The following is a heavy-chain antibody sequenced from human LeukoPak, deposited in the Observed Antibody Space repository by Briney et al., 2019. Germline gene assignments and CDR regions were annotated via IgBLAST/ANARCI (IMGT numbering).Heavy chain of an antibody. D-gene: IGHD3-10*01. CDR1: GLNFNDND. CDR3: AKERGGQDWDFDL. CDR2: IWDDGSNK. J-gene: IGHJ2*01. Sequence: GGSLRLSCAASGLNFNDNDMDWVRQAPGKGLEWVAVIWDDGSNKYYAESVKGRFTISRDISKDMLYLQMNSLRVEDTAVYYCAKERGGQDWDFDLWGRGTLVTVSS. V-gene: IGHV3-33*06.